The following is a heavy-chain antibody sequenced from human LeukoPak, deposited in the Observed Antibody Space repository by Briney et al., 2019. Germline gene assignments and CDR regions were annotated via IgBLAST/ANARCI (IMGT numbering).Heavy chain of an antibody. CDR2: ISAYNGNT. D-gene: IGHD4-17*01. V-gene: IGHV1-18*01. Sequence: GAPVKVSCKASGYTFTSYGISWGRQAPGQGLEWMGGISAYNGNTNYAQKLQGRVTMTTDTSTSTAYMELRSLRSDDTAVYYCARVFPPLGNGDYAGGRSGPWYFDLWGRGTLVTVSS. J-gene: IGHJ2*01. CDR3: ARVFPPLGNGDYAGGRSGPWYFDL. CDR1: GYTFTSYG.